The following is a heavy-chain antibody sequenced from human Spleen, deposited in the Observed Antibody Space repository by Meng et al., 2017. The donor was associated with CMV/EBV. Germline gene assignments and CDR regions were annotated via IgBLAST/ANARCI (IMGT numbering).Heavy chain of an antibody. CDR3: ARGYCSSTSCYRSVHGMDV. V-gene: IGHV3-30*02. CDR2: IRYDGSNK. D-gene: IGHD2-2*01. Sequence: GGSLRLSCAASGFTFSDYYMSWIRQAPGKGLEWVAFIRYDGSNKYYADSVKGRFTISRDNSKNTLYLQMNSLRAEDTAEYYCARGYCSSTSCYRSVHGMDVWGQGTTVTVSS. CDR1: GFTFSDYY. J-gene: IGHJ6*02.